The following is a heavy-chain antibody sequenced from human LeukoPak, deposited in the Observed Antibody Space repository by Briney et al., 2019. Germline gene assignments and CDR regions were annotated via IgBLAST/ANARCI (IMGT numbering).Heavy chain of an antibody. V-gene: IGHV3-53*01. J-gene: IGHJ4*02. CDR1: GFTVSSNY. CDR2: IYFGGTT. D-gene: IGHD2-15*01. Sequence: GGSLRLSCAASGFTVSSNYMTWVRQAPGQGLEWVSVIYFGGTTYYADSVEGRFTISRDNSKNTLYLQMNSLRADDTAVYYCGNRYCSGGTCYASLHYWGQGTLVTVSS. CDR3: GNRYCSGGTCYASLHY.